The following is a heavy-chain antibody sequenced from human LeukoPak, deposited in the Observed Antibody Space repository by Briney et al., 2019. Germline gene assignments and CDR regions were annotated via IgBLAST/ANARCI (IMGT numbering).Heavy chain of an antibody. D-gene: IGHD2-2*02. CDR3: ARGRIVVVPAAILVSYYYYYGMDV. V-gene: IGHV4-34*01. CDR2: INHSGST. CDR1: GGSFSGYY. J-gene: IGHJ6*02. Sequence: SETLSLTCAVYGGSFSGYYWSWIRQPPGKGLEWIGEINHSGSTNYNPSLTSRVTISVDTSKNQFSLKLSSVTAADTAVYYCARGRIVVVPAAILVSYYYYYGMDVWGQGTTVTVSS.